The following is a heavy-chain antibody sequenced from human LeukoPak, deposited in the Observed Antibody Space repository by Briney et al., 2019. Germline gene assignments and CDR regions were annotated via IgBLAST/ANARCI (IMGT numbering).Heavy chain of an antibody. CDR3: APWRASGESYYYFDY. V-gene: IGHV4-59*03. J-gene: IGHJ4*02. CDR2: IHHSGST. D-gene: IGHD1-26*01. CDR1: GGSITSHY. Sequence: SETLSLTCTVSGGSITSHYWSWIRQPPGKGLEWIGYIHHSGSTNYNPSLKTRVTISVDRPKNQFSLKLSSLTAADRAVYYCAPWRASGESYYYFDYWGQGTLVTV.